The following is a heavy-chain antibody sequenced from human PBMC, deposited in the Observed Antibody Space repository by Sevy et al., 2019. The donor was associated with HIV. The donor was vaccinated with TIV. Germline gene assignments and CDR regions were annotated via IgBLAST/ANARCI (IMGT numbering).Heavy chain of an antibody. CDR1: GFTFSSYS. D-gene: IGHD3-22*01. CDR2: ISSSSSYI. CDR3: ARDGGGGITMIVVVSGMDAFDI. Sequence: GGSLRLSCAASGFTFSSYSMNWVRQAPGKGLEWVSSISSSSSYIYYADSLKGRFTISSDNAKNSLYLQMNSLRAEDTAGYYCARDGGGGITMIVVVSGMDAFDIWGQGTMVTVSS. V-gene: IGHV3-21*01. J-gene: IGHJ3*02.